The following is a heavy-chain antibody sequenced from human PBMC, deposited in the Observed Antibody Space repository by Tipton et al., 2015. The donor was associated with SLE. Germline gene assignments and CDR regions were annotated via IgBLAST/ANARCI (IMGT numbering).Heavy chain of an antibody. J-gene: IGHJ3*02. V-gene: IGHV4-59*01. CDR1: GGSISTYY. Sequence: LRLSCTVSGGSISTYYWSWIRQPPKQGLEWIGWIYHTGSTDYNPSLKSRVTISVDTSKNQFSLKLSSVPAADTAVYYCARAEGSWDAFDIWGQGTMVTVSS. CDR2: IYHTGST. CDR3: ARAEGSWDAFDI. D-gene: IGHD2-15*01.